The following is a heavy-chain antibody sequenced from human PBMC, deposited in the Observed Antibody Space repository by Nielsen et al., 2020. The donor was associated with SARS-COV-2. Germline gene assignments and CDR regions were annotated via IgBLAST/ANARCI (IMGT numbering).Heavy chain of an antibody. D-gene: IGHD1-1*01. CDR1: GGSIMSDSHY. J-gene: IGHJ2*01. V-gene: IGHV4-61*01. CDR3: AREVRIGNYWYFDL. Sequence: SETLSLTCSVSGGSIMSDSHYWSWIRQPPGKGLEWIACTYYSGNANYNPSLKSRVTSTIDTPMNQFSLRLSSVTAADTAVYYCAREVRIGNYWYFDLWGRGTLVTVSS. CDR2: TYYSGNA.